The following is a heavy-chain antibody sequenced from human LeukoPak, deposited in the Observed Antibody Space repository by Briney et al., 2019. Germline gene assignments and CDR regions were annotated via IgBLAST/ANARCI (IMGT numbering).Heavy chain of an antibody. CDR3: AREIGSGSYRPMDV. CDR2: IIPIFGTA. J-gene: IGHJ6*02. CDR1: GYTFTSIG. D-gene: IGHD3-10*01. V-gene: IGHV1-69*13. Sequence: GASVKVSCKGSGYTFTSIGLSWVRQAPGQGLEWMGGIIPIFGTANYAQKFQGRVTITADESTSTAYMELSSLRSEDTAVYYCAREIGSGSYRPMDVWGQGTTVTVSS.